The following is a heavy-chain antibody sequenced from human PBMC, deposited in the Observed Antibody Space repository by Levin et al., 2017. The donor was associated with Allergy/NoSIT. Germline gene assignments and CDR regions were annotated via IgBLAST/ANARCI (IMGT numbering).Heavy chain of an antibody. CDR2: IYPGESDI. Sequence: GESLKISCQSSGYTYTSYWIGWVRQTPGKGLEWMGLIYPGESDIRYSPTFQGQVTISADKSISTAYLQWGSLKASDTGLYYCVRGDCGGDCYSRFYGMDVGGQGTTVTVSS. CDR1: GYTYTSYW. J-gene: IGHJ6*02. CDR3: VRGDCGGDCYSRFYGMDV. V-gene: IGHV5-51*01. D-gene: IGHD2-21*02.